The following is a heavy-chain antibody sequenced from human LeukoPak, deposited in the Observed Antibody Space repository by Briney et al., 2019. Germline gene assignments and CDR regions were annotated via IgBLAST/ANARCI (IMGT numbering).Heavy chain of an antibody. Sequence: SETLSLTCSVSGGSISSSGWYWGWVRQPPGKGLEWIGSIYKGGSTYYNPSLKGRVTISVDTSKNQFSLKLDSVTVADTAVYYCASPKDEYYYFMDVWGKGTTVTVSS. CDR3: ASPKDEYYYFMDV. J-gene: IGHJ6*03. V-gene: IGHV4-39*01. CDR1: GGSISSSGWY. CDR2: IYKGGST. D-gene: IGHD5-24*01.